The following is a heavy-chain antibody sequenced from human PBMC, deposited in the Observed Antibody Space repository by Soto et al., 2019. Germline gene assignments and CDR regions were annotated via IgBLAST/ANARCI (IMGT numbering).Heavy chain of an antibody. Sequence: QVQLQESGPGLVKPSGTLSLTCAVSGGSISSSNWWSWVRQPPGKGLEWIGEIYHSGSTNYNPSLKSRVTISVDKSKNQFSLKLSSVTAADTAVYYCAGEGGYYDFWSGYRYYYGMDVWGQGTTVTVSS. J-gene: IGHJ6*02. CDR3: AGEGGYYDFWSGYRYYYGMDV. D-gene: IGHD3-3*01. CDR2: IYHSGST. CDR1: GGSISSSNW. V-gene: IGHV4-4*02.